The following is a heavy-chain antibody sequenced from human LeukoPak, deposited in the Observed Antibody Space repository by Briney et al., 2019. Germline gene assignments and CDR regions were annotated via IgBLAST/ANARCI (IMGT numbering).Heavy chain of an antibody. D-gene: IGHD4-23*01. CDR1: GXSISSYY. CDR2: FHYSGST. CDR3: ARDTGTVVDY. V-gene: IGHV4-59*12. Sequence: SETLSLTCTVSGXSISSYYWNWIRQPPGEGLEWIGYFHYSGSTNYNPSLKSRVTISVDTSKNQFSLKLSSVTAADTAVYYCARDTGTVVDYWGQGTLVTVSS. J-gene: IGHJ4*02.